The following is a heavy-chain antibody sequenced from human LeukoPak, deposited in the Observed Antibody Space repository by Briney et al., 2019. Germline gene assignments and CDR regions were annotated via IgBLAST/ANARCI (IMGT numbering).Heavy chain of an antibody. CDR3: ARVSEPRAMIVVVYFDY. CDR1: GYSISSGYY. CDR2: IYHSGST. J-gene: IGHJ4*02. D-gene: IGHD3-22*01. V-gene: IGHV4-38-2*02. Sequence: SEALSLTCTVSGYSISSGYYWGWIRQPPGKGLEWIGSIYHSGSTYYNPSLKSRVTISVDTSKNQFSLKLSSVTAADTAVYYCARVSEPRAMIVVVYFDYWGQGTLVTVSS.